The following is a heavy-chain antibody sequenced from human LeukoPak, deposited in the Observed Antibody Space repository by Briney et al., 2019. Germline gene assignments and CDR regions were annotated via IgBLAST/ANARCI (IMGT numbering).Heavy chain of an antibody. CDR1: GFTLSNYD. J-gene: IGHJ4*02. Sequence: GGSLRLSCVASGFTLSNYDMSWVRQAPGKRLAWVSAISGRGGRTYYADSVKGRFTISRDNPKNTLYLQMNSLRAEDTAVYYCANNDYNNPEGWGQGTLVTVSS. D-gene: IGHD4-11*01. V-gene: IGHV3-23*01. CDR3: ANNDYNNPEG. CDR2: ISGRGGRT.